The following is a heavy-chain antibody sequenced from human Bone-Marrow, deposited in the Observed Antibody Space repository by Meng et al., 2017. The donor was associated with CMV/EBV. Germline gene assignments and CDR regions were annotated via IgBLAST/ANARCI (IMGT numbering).Heavy chain of an antibody. CDR3: AKEAGAIFGVLTRVVLDC. J-gene: IGHJ4*02. D-gene: IGHD3-3*01. V-gene: IGHV3-23*01. CDR2: ITSDGRA. Sequence: GGSLRLSCATSGFTFSNYAFSWVRRAPEKGLEWVSGITSDGRAYYSGSVTGRFTISRDNSKNTLFLQMNGRRAEDTALYYCAKEAGAIFGVLTRVVLDCWGQGTLVTVSS. CDR1: GFTFSNYA.